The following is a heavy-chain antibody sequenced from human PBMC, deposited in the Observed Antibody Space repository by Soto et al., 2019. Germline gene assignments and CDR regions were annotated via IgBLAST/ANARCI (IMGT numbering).Heavy chain of an antibody. J-gene: IGHJ5*02. V-gene: IGHV4-59*01. CDR1: GGSISSYY. D-gene: IGHD6-13*01. CDR2: IYYSGST. Sequence: PSETLSLTCTVSGGSISSYYWSWIRQPPGKGLEWIGYIYYSGSTNYNPSLKSRVTISVDTSKNQFSLKLSSVTAADTAVYYCARVGYSSTSRWFDPWGQGTLVTVSS. CDR3: ARVGYSSTSRWFDP.